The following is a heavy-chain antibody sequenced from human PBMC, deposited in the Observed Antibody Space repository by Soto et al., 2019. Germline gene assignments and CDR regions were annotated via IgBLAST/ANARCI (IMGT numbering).Heavy chain of an antibody. CDR3: AKAVAGYWYFDL. Sequence: EVQLLESGGGLVQPGGSLRLSCAASGFSFNNYAMSWVRQAPGKGLEWVSAISGSGGSTYYADSVKGRFTISRDNFKNTLYLQMNSLRAEDTAVYYCAKAVAGYWYFDLWGRGTLVTVSS. J-gene: IGHJ2*01. D-gene: IGHD6-19*01. CDR2: ISGSGGST. V-gene: IGHV3-23*01. CDR1: GFSFNNYA.